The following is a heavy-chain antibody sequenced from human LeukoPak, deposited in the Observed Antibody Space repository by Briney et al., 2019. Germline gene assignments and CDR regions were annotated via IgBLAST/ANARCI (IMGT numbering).Heavy chain of an antibody. J-gene: IGHJ4*02. V-gene: IGHV4-34*01. CDR3: ASNRYDYVWGSYHPWYFDY. Sequence: SETLSLTCTVSGGSISNYHWSWIRQPAGKGLEWIGEINHSGSNNYNPSLKSRVTISVDKSKNQFSLKLSSVTAADTAVYYCASNRYDYVWGSYHPWYFDYWGQGTLVSVSS. D-gene: IGHD3-16*02. CDR2: INHSGSN. CDR1: GGSISNYH.